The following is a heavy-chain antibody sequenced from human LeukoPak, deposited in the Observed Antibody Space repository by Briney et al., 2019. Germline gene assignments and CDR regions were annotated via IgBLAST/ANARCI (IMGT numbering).Heavy chain of an antibody. J-gene: IGHJ4*02. CDR3: ARETAAAGSFIAINDY. Sequence: PSETLSLTCAVYGGSFSGYYWSWIRQPPGKGLEWIGEINDSESTNYNPSLKSRATISVDRSKNQFSLKLRSVTAADTAMYYCARETAAAGSFIAINDYWGQGTLVTVSS. CDR1: GGSFSGYY. V-gene: IGHV4-34*01. CDR2: INDSEST. D-gene: IGHD6-13*01.